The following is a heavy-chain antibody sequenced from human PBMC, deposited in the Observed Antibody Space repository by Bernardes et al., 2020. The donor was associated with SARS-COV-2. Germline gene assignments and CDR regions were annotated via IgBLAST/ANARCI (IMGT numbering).Heavy chain of an antibody. V-gene: IGHV3-21*01. CDR3: ARDPFGLLLLRGFGY. CDR2: ISSSSSYI. J-gene: IGHJ4*01. D-gene: IGHD3-10*01. Sequence: GGSLRLSCAASGFTFSSYSMNWVRQAPGKGLEWVSSISSSSSYIYYADSVKGRFTISRDNAKNSLYLQMNSLRAEDTAVYYCARDPFGLLLLRGFGYRGQETLITVSS. CDR1: GFTFSSYS.